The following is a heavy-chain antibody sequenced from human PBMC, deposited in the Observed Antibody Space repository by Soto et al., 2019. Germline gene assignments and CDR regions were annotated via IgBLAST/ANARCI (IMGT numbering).Heavy chain of an antibody. Sequence: PGGTLRLSCAASGFPFYSYCMTWVRKAQGKGLEWVTNIKEDSSEKFYVDSVRGRFTISRDNAKNSLYLEMNSLRVEDTAIYYCARYYDGSGNSDAFDIWGQGTMVTVSS. J-gene: IGHJ3*02. V-gene: IGHV3-7*03. D-gene: IGHD3-22*01. CDR3: ARYYDGSGNSDAFDI. CDR2: IKEDSSEK. CDR1: GFPFYSYC.